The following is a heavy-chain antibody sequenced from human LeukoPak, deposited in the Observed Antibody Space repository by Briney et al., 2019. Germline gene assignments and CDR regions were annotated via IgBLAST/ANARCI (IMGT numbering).Heavy chain of an antibody. J-gene: IGHJ5*02. CDR2: IYVTGST. D-gene: IGHD1-7*01. V-gene: IGHV4-4*07. CDR3: ARDSGTTGEVKFDP. CDR1: GASISSYY. Sequence: SETLSLTCTVSGASISSYYWSWIRQPARKALEWIGRIYVTGSTTYNPSLESRVTMSLDTSKNHFSLKLRSVTAADTAVYYCARDSGTTGEVKFDPWGQGTLVTVSS.